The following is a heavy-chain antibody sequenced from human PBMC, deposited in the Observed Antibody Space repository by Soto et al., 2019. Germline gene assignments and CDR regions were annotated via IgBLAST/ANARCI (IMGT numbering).Heavy chain of an antibody. D-gene: IGHD2-15*01. J-gene: IGHJ4*02. CDR2: IYYSGST. CDR1: GGSISSSSYY. Sequence: PSETLSLTCTVSGGSISSSSYYWGWIRQPPGKGLEWIGSIYYSGSTYYNPSLKSRVTISVDTSKNQFSLKLSSVTAADTAVYYCARTPAWPVAATPNYWGQGTLVTVSS. CDR3: ARTPAWPVAATPNY. V-gene: IGHV4-39*01.